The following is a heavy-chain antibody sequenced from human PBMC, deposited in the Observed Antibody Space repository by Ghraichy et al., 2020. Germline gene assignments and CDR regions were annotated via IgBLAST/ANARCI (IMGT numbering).Heavy chain of an antibody. CDR1: GFTFSNAW. CDR3: TTDPDYYDNSDFGY. V-gene: IGHV3-15*01. CDR2: IKSKTDGETT. Sequence: GGSLRLSCAASGFTFSNAWMSWVRQAPGKGLEWVGRIKSKTDGETTYYAAPVKGRFVISRDDSKDTLYLQMHSLKTEDTAVYYCTTDPDYYDNSDFGYWGQVTLVTVSS. D-gene: IGHD3-22*01. J-gene: IGHJ4*02.